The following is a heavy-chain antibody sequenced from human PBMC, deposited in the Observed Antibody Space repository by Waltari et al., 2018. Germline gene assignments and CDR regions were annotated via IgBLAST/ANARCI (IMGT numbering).Heavy chain of an antibody. Sequence: QVQLQESGPGLVKPSQTLSLTCTVSGGSISSGSYYWSWIRQPAGKGLEWIGRIYTSGSTNYNPSLKSRVTISVDTSKNQFSLKLSSVTAADTAVYYCARDAGGDDFWSGYPNWFDPWGQGILVTVSS. CDR2: IYTSGST. CDR3: ARDAGGDDFWSGYPNWFDP. CDR1: GGSISSGSYY. D-gene: IGHD3-3*01. V-gene: IGHV4-61*02. J-gene: IGHJ5*02.